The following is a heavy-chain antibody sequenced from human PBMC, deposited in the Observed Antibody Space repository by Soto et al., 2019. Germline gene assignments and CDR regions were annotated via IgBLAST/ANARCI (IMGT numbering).Heavy chain of an antibody. V-gene: IGHV4-59*01. CDR3: ARDRAIISAPTKEYVFEI. J-gene: IGHJ3*02. CDR1: GGSMNYFY. D-gene: IGHD5-12*01. CDR2: IYHSGTA. Sequence: PSETLSLTCSVSGGSMNYFYWSWIRQPPGKGLEWIGNIYHSGTAEYNPSLKSRITLSVNKSKSQFSLKMSSVTTADTAVDYCARDRAIISAPTKEYVFEIWGQGTMVTVSS.